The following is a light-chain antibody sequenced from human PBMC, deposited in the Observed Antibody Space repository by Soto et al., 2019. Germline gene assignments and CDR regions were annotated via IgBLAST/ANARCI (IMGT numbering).Light chain of an antibody. Sequence: QSALTQPPSVSAAPGQKVTISCSGSNSNIAINYVSWYQQLPGTAPKLLIYEDNKRPSGIPDRFSGSKSGTSATLGITGLQTGDEADYYCGTWETSLSAYAFGTGTQLTVL. V-gene: IGLV1-51*02. CDR2: EDN. CDR3: GTWETSLSAYA. J-gene: IGLJ1*01. CDR1: NSNIAINY.